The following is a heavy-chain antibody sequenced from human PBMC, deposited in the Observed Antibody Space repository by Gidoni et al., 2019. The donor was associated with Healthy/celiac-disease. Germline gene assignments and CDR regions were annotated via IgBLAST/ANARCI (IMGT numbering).Heavy chain of an antibody. CDR1: GFTFSSYA. J-gene: IGHJ4*02. V-gene: IGHV3-23*01. Sequence: EVQLLESGGGLVQPGGSLGLSCSASGFTFSSYAMSWVRQAQGKGLEWVSAISGSGGSTYYADSVKGRFTISRDNSKNTLYLQMNSLRAEDTAVYYCAKDSASISSGYFYWGQGTLVTVSS. CDR3: AKDSASISSGYFY. CDR2: ISGSGGST. D-gene: IGHD3-22*01.